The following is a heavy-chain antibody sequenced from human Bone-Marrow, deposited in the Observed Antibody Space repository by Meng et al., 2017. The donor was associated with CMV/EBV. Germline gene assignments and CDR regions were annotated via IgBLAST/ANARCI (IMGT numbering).Heavy chain of an antibody. V-gene: IGHV3-7*01. CDR2: IKQGGSEK. D-gene: IGHD2-2*01. CDR3: ARAERFCSSTSSDFRH. CDR1: GFTFSSNW. Sequence: GGSLRLSCAASGFTFSSNWMSWVRKAPGKGLEWVSNIKQGGSEKYYVDSVKGRSTISRDNDKNSKYLQMNSLRAEDAAVYYWARAERFCSSTSSDFRHWGQGTLVTVSS. J-gene: IGHJ1*01.